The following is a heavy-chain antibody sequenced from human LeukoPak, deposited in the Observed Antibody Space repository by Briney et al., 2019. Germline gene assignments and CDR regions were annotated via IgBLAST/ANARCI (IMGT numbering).Heavy chain of an antibody. Sequence: ASVKVSCKASGYTFTGYYMHWVRQAPGQGLEWMGWINPNSGGTNYAQKFQGRVTMTRDTSIGTAYMELSRLRSDDTAVYYCARAYRMITFGGVIAYHYWGQGTLVTVSS. D-gene: IGHD3-16*02. CDR2: INPNSGGT. CDR3: ARAYRMITFGGVIAYHY. J-gene: IGHJ4*02. CDR1: GYTFTGYY. V-gene: IGHV1-2*02.